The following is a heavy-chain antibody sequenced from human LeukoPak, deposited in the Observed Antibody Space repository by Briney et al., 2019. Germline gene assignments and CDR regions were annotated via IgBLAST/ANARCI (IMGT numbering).Heavy chain of an antibody. D-gene: IGHD3-3*01. CDR1: GYTFTSYG. V-gene: IGHV1-18*01. Sequence: ASVSVSCKASGYTFTSYGISWVRQAPGQGLEWMGWISAYNGNTNYAQKLQGRVTMTTETSTSTAYMELMSLRSDDPAVYYCARGHVLRHDPVSLRRWWTSYDWFDPWGQGTLVTVSS. CDR3: ARGHVLRHDPVSLRRWWTSYDWFDP. CDR2: ISAYNGNT. J-gene: IGHJ5*02.